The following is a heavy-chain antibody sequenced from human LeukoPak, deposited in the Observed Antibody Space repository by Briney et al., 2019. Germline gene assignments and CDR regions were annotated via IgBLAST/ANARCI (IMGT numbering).Heavy chain of an antibody. Sequence: SETLSLTCTVPGGSISSSSYYWGWIRQPPGKGLEWIGSIYYSGSTYYNPSLKSRVTISVDTSKNQFSLKLSSVTAADTAVYNCARVSGSYYSASFVPWGQGTLVTVSS. V-gene: IGHV4-39*07. CDR2: IYYSGST. D-gene: IGHD1-26*01. J-gene: IGHJ5*02. CDR3: ARVSGSYYSASFVP. CDR1: GGSISSSSYY.